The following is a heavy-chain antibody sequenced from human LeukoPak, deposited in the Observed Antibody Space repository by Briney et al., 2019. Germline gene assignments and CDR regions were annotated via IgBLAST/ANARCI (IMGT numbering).Heavy chain of an antibody. Sequence: ASVKVSCKASGYTFTSYDINWVRQATGQGLEWMGWMNPNSGNTGYAQKFQGRVTITRNTSISTAYMELSSLRSEDTAVYYCATVAVTIQAASDYWGQGTLVTVSS. CDR3: ATVAVTIQAASDY. J-gene: IGHJ4*02. CDR1: GYTFTSYD. CDR2: MNPNSGNT. V-gene: IGHV1-8*03. D-gene: IGHD4-11*01.